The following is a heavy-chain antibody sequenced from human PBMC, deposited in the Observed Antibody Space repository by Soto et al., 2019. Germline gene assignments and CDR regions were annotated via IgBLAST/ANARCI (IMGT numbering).Heavy chain of an antibody. J-gene: IGHJ4*02. D-gene: IGHD3-22*01. V-gene: IGHV1-69*01. CDR2: FIPIFGTT. CDR3: TRDRGRRYNDGRGYYYSAY. Sequence: QVHLVHSGAEVKKPGSSVKVSCKASGGTFSSYAISWVRQAPGQGLEWMGGFIPIFGTTNYAQKFQGRVTITADESTSTAYMELSSLRAEDTAVYYCTRDRGRRYNDGRGYYYSAYWGQGTLVTVSS. CDR1: GGTFSSYA.